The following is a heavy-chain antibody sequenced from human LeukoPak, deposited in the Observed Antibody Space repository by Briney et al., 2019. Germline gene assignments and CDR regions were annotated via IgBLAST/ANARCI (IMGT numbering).Heavy chain of an antibody. CDR1: GFTFSSYA. CDR3: ARYRHLGY. V-gene: IGHV3-7*01. CDR2: INQNGGEK. J-gene: IGHJ4*02. Sequence: GGSLRLSCAASGFTFSSYAMSWVRQAPGKGLEWVANINQNGGEKYYVDSVKGRFTISRDNGKNSLYLQMNSLRAEDTAVYYCARYRHLGYWGQGTLVTVSS.